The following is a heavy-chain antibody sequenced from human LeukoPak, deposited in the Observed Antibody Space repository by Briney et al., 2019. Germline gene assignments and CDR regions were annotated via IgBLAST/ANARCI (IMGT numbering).Heavy chain of an antibody. Sequence: PSETLSLTCTVSGGSSTGYYWTWIRQPPGEGLEWIGYVYNSEYTKYNPSLKSRVTISLDTSKSQFSLKLSSVTAADTAAYYCARTHGSSGYYVFDYWGQGTLVTVSS. V-gene: IGHV4-59*01. J-gene: IGHJ4*02. D-gene: IGHD2-15*01. CDR2: VYNSEYT. CDR3: ARTHGSSGYYVFDY. CDR1: GGSSTGYY.